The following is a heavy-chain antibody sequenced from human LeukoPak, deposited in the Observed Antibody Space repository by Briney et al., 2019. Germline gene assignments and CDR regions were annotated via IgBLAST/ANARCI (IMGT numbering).Heavy chain of an antibody. CDR1: GDSFSSSTAA. CDR2: TYYRSKWYN. V-gene: IGHV6-1*01. J-gene: IGHJ5*02. D-gene: IGHD2-21*01. CDR3: TRGYSNPYYWFDP. Sequence: SQTLSLTCAISGDSFSSSTAAWNWLRQSPSRGLEWLGRTYYRSKWYNDYAVSVKGRITINPDTSKNQLSLQLKSVTPEDTAVYYCTRGYSNPYYWFDPWGQGTLVTVSS.